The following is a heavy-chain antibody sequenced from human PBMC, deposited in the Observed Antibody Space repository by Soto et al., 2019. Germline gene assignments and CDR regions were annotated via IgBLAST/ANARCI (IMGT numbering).Heavy chain of an antibody. CDR3: ARAHYYDSSGPSPFNWFDP. CDR1: GGTFSSYA. D-gene: IGHD3-22*01. Sequence: GASVKVSCKASGGTFSSYAISWVRQAPGQGLEWMGGIIPIFGTANYAQKFQGRVTITADESTSTAYMELSSLRSEDTAVYYCARAHYYDSSGPSPFNWFDPWGQGTLVTVSS. V-gene: IGHV1-69*13. J-gene: IGHJ5*02. CDR2: IIPIFGTA.